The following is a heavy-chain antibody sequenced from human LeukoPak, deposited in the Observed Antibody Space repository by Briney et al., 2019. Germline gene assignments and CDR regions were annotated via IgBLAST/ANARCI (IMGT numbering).Heavy chain of an antibody. CDR3: ARASYYDSSGYYWAAFDI. CDR1: GGSISSYY. D-gene: IGHD3-22*01. Sequence: SETLSLTCTVSGGSISSYYWSWIRQPPGKGPEWIGYIYYSGSTNYNPSLKSRVTISVDTSKNQFSLKLSSVTAADTAVYYCARASYYDSSGYYWAAFDIWGQGTMVTVSS. J-gene: IGHJ3*02. CDR2: IYYSGST. V-gene: IGHV4-59*01.